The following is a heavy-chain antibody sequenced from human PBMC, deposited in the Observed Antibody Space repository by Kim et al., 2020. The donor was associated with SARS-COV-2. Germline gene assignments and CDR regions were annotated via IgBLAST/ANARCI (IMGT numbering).Heavy chain of an antibody. Sequence: ASVKVSCKASGYTFTSYGISWVRQAPGQGLEWMGWISAYNGNTNYAQKLQGRVTMTTDTSTSTAYMELRSLRSDDTAVYYCARDKHYGSGSYYTPEGPNWFDPWGQGTLVTVSS. J-gene: IGHJ5*02. CDR3: ARDKHYGSGSYYTPEGPNWFDP. CDR1: GYTFTSYG. D-gene: IGHD3-10*01. V-gene: IGHV1-18*04. CDR2: ISAYNGNT.